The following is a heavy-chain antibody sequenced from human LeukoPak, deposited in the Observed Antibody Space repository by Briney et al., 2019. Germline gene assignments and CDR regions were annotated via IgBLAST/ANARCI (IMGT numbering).Heavy chain of an antibody. V-gene: IGHV4-34*01. J-gene: IGHJ4*02. D-gene: IGHD3-16*02. CDR1: GGSFSGYY. Sequence: PSETLSLTCAVYGGSFSGYYWSWICQPPGKGLEWIGEINHSGSTNYNPSLKSRVTISVDTSKNQFSLKLSSVTAADTAVYYCARESYDYVWGSYRRDYFDYWGQGTLVTVSS. CDR2: INHSGST. CDR3: ARESYDYVWGSYRRDYFDY.